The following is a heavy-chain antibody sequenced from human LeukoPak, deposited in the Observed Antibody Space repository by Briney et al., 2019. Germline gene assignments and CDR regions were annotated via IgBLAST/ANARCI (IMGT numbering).Heavy chain of an antibody. V-gene: IGHV5-51*01. CDR2: IYPGDSDT. CDR1: GYSFTSYW. J-gene: IGHJ4*02. Sequence: GKSLKISCKGSGYSFTSYWIAWVRQMPGKGLEWMGIIYPGDSDTRYSPSFQGQVTISADKSISTAYLQWSSLKASDTAIYYCARRGGSGAYKGDNFDYWGQGTLVTVSS. D-gene: IGHD3-16*01. CDR3: ARRGGSGAYKGDNFDY.